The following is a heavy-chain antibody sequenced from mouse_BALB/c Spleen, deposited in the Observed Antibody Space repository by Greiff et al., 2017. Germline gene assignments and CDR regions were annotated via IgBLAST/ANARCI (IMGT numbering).Heavy chain of an antibody. D-gene: IGHD2-4*01. CDR3: ARYDYEDYYAMDY. CDR1: GYTFTDYA. V-gene: IGHV1S137*01. J-gene: IGHJ4*01. Sequence: QVQLQQSGAELVRPGVSVKISCKGSGYTFTDYAMHWVKQSHAKSLEWIGVISTYYGDASYNQKFKGKATMTVDKSSSTAYMELRSLTSEDSAVYYCARYDYEDYYAMDYWGQGTSVTVSS. CDR2: ISTYYGDA.